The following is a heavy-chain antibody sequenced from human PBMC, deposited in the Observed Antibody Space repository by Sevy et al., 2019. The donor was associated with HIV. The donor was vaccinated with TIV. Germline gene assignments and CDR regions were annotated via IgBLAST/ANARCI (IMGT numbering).Heavy chain of an antibody. CDR2: IYSGGNT. CDR3: ARETLSGYNV. CDR1: GFSVSTNY. Sequence: GGSLRLSCVVSGFSVSTNYVSWVRQAPGKGLEWVSAIYSGGNTYYADSVKGRFTNSRDNSKNTVYLQINGLRAEDTAFYYCARETLSGYNVWGQGTLVTVSS. D-gene: IGHD5-12*01. V-gene: IGHV3-53*01. J-gene: IGHJ4*02.